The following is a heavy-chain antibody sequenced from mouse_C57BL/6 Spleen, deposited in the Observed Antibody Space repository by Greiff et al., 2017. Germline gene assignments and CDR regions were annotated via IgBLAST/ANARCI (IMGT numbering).Heavy chain of an antibody. Sequence: EVPLQQSGPELVKPGASVKMSCKASGYTFTDYNMHWVKQSHGKSLEWIGYINPNNGGTSYNQKFKGKATLTVNKSSSTAYMELRSLTSEDSAVYYCARLPYGSSYTAMDYWGQGTSVTVSS. J-gene: IGHJ4*01. CDR1: GYTFTDYN. CDR2: INPNNGGT. V-gene: IGHV1-22*01. D-gene: IGHD1-1*01. CDR3: ARLPYGSSYTAMDY.